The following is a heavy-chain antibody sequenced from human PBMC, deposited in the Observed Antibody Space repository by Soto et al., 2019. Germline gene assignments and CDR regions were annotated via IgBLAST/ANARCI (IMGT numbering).Heavy chain of an antibody. CDR3: ARYFRGSGLYFFDH. V-gene: IGHV3-7*03. CDR1: EFTFISSF. J-gene: IGHJ4*02. CDR2: INQDGRGT. Sequence: EVQVVESGGGLVQPGGSLRLSCIASEFTFISSFMGWVRQAPGKGLEWVANINQDGRGTYYVDSVKGRFTISRDNAKNSLYLQMNSLRAEDTAVYYCARYFRGSGLYFFDHWGQGTLVTVSS. D-gene: IGHD6-19*01.